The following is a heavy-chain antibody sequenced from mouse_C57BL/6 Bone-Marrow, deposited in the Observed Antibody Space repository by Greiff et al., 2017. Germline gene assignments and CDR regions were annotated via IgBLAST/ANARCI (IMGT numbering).Heavy chain of an antibody. CDR2: IRNKANNHAT. CDR1: GFSFSDAW. Sequence: EVKVVESGGGLVQPGGSMKLSCAVSGFSFSDAWMDWVRQSLEKGLEWVAEIRNKANNHATYYAESVKGRFTISRDDSKSSVYLQMNSLRAEDTGIYYCTPNWASWGQGTLVTVSA. J-gene: IGHJ3*01. V-gene: IGHV6-6*01. CDR3: TPNWAS. D-gene: IGHD4-1*02.